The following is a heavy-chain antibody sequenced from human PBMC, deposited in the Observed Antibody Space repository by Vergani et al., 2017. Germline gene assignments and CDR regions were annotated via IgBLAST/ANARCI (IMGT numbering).Heavy chain of an antibody. Sequence: QLQLQESGSGLVKPSQTLSLTCAVSGDSITNGGFSWNWIRQPPGKGLEWIGEINHSGSTNYNPSLKSRVTISVDTSKNQFSLKLSSVTAADTAVYYCARQTTVTRMRVYYYNYYMDVWGKGTTVTVSS. CDR1: GDSITNGGFS. CDR3: ARQTTVTRMRVYYYNYYMDV. D-gene: IGHD4-17*01. J-gene: IGHJ6*03. CDR2: INHSGST. V-gene: IGHV4-30-2*01.